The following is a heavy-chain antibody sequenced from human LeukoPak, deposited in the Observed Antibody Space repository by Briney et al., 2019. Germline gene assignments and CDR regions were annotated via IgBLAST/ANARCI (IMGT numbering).Heavy chain of an antibody. CDR2: INHSGST. J-gene: IGHJ5*02. D-gene: IGHD5-18*01. CDR1: GGSISSGSYY. CDR3: ARGRRKLWLHSWFDP. Sequence: SQTLSLTCTVSGGSISSGSYYWSWIRQPPGKGLEWIGEINHSGSTNYNPSLKSRVTISVDTSKNQFSLKLSSVTAADTAVYYCARGRRKLWLHSWFDPWGQGTLVTVSS. V-gene: IGHV4-39*07.